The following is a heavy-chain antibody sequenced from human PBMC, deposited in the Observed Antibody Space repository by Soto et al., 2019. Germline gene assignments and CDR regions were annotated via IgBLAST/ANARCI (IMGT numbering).Heavy chain of an antibody. CDR1: GYTLTELS. Sequence: VKVSCKVSGYTLTELSMHWVRQAPGKGLEWMGGFDPEDGETIYAQKFQGRVTMTEDTSTDTAYMELSSLRSEDTAVYYCATETLGLRFLVPGYYGMDVWGQGTTVTVSS. V-gene: IGHV1-24*01. CDR3: ATETLGLRFLVPGYYGMDV. CDR2: FDPEDGET. D-gene: IGHD3-3*01. J-gene: IGHJ6*02.